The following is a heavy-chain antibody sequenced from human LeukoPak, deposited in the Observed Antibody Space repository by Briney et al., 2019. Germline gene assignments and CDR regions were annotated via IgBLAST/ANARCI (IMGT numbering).Heavy chain of an antibody. V-gene: IGHV3-7*03. CDR1: GFTFSSYW. Sequence: GGSLRPSCAASGFTFSSYWMSWVRQAPGKGLEWVANIKQDGSEKYYVDSVKGRFTISRDNAYNSLYLQMNSLRAEDTAVYHCARDLHYYHSSGSNYYFDYWGQGTLVTVSS. CDR2: IKQDGSEK. D-gene: IGHD3-22*01. J-gene: IGHJ4*02. CDR3: ARDLHYYHSSGSNYYFDY.